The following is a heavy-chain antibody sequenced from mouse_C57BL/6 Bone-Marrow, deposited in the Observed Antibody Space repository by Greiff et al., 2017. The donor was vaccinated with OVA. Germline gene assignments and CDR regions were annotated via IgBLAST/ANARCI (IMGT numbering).Heavy chain of an antibody. CDR3: AREDLGYGNYDLAY. J-gene: IGHJ3*01. CDR1: GYTFTSYW. V-gene: IGHV1-59*01. D-gene: IGHD2-1*01. CDR2: IDPSDSYT. Sequence: QVQLQQPGAELVRPGTSVKLSCKASGYTFTSYWMHWVKQRPGQGLEWIGVIDPSDSYTNYNQKFKGKATLTVDTSSSTAYMQLSSLTSEDSAVYYCAREDLGYGNYDLAYWGQGTLVTVSA.